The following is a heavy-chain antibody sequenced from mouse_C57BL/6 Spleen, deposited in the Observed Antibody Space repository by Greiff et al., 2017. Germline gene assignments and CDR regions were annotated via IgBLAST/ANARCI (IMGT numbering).Heavy chain of an antibody. D-gene: IGHD2-5*01. V-gene: IGHV1-53*01. CDR1: GYTFTSYW. J-gene: IGHJ3*01. CDR2: INPSNGDT. CDR3: AREGGYYSNRNLDY. Sequence: QVQLQQPGTELVKPGASVKLSCKASGYTFTSYWMHWVKQRPGQGLEWIGNINPSNGDTNYNEKFKSRATLTVDKSSRTAYMQLSSLTSEDSAVYDYAREGGYYSNRNLDYWGQGTLVTVSA.